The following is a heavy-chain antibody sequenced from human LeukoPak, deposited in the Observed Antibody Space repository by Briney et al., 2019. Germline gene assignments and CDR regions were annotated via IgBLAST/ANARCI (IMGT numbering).Heavy chain of an antibody. J-gene: IGHJ6*04. CDR3: AELGITMIRGV. V-gene: IGHV3-48*03. CDR2: ISSSGSTI. CDR1: GFTFSSYE. D-gene: IGHD3-22*01. Sequence: GGTLRLSCAASGFTFSSYEMHWVRQAPGKGLEGVSYISSSGSTIYYADSVKGRFTISRDNAKNSLYLQMNSLRAEDTAVYYCAELGITMIRGVWGKGTTVTISS.